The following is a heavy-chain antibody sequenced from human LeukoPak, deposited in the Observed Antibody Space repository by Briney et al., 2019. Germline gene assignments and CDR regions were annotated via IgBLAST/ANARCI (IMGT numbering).Heavy chain of an antibody. D-gene: IGHD6-19*01. CDR1: GGTFSSYA. J-gene: IGHJ4*02. CDR2: IIPILGIA. CDR3: ARDLWMPDSLGYSSGWYGGDFDY. Sequence: SVKVSCKASGGTFSSYAISWVRQAPGQGLEWMGRIIPILGIANYAQKFQGRVTITADKSTSTAYMGLSSLRSEDTAVYYCARDLWMPDSLGYSSGWYGGDFDYWGQGTLVTVSS. V-gene: IGHV1-69*04.